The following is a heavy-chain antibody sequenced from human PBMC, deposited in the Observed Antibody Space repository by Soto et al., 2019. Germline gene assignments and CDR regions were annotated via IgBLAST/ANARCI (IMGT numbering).Heavy chain of an antibody. CDR3: ARVKISGLLDY. CDR1: GGSFSGYY. Sequence: QVQLQQWGAGLLKPSETLSLTCAVYGGSFSGYYWTWIRQPPGTGLEWIGEINHSGSTNYNPSLKSRVTISVDTSKNQFSLTLTSVTAAGTGVYYCARVKISGLLDYWGQGTLVTVSS. J-gene: IGHJ4*02. V-gene: IGHV4-34*01. CDR2: INHSGST.